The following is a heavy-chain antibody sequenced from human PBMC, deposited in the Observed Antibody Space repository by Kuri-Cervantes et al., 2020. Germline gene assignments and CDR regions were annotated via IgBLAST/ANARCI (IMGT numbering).Heavy chain of an antibody. CDR2: ISCNSGSI. V-gene: IGHV3-9*02. CDR3: ARSEAVVITFYYYYYMDV. J-gene: IGHJ6*03. Sequence: SLKISCAASGFISDGYVIHWVRQAPGKGLEWVLSISCNSGSIGCAYSVRGRFTISRDNAKNSLCLQMNSLRAEDTAVYYCARSEAVVITFYYYYYMDVWGKGTTVTVSS. CDR1: GFISDGYV. D-gene: IGHD3-22*01.